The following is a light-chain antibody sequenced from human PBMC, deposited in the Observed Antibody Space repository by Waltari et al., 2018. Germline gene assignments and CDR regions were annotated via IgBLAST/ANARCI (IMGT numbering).Light chain of an antibody. V-gene: IGLV1-47*01. J-gene: IGLJ1*01. CDR3: ASWDDSHYV. Sequence: QSVLTQPPSASETPGQRVTISCSGSISNLGSNYLYWYQQVPGAAPRLLIYRNNQRPSGCPDRFSGSKFGTSASLAIDGLRSEDEAVYYCASWDDSHYVFGPGTKVTVL. CDR1: ISNLGSNY. CDR2: RNN.